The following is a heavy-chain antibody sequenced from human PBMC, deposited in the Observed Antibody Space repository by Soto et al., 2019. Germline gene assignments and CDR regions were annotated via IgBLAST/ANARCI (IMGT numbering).Heavy chain of an antibody. CDR1: GFTFSTYA. V-gene: IGHV3-23*01. Sequence: EVQLLESGGGLVQPGGSLRLSCAASGFTFSTYAMSWVRQXPXXXXXWVSGLFGSGXGXSXADXVKXRFTXXRXNSXXXXXXXXXXXXXXXXXXXXXXXXXXXXXXXPXDHWGQGTLVTVSS. CDR3: XXXXXXXXXXPXDH. J-gene: IGHJ4*02. CDR2: LFGSGXGX.